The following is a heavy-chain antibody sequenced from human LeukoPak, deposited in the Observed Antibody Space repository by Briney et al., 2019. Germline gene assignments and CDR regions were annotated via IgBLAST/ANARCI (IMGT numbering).Heavy chain of an antibody. CDR1: GYSISSVYY. Sequence: PSETMSLTCAVYGYSISSVYYWGWIRQPPGKGLEWIGSIYHSGSTYYNPSLKSRVTISVDTSKNQFSLKLSCVTAADTAVYYCARHRGRVYGGTIFDYWGQGTLVTVSS. J-gene: IGHJ4*02. V-gene: IGHV4-38-2*01. CDR2: IYHSGST. D-gene: IGHD4-23*01. CDR3: ARHRGRVYGGTIFDY.